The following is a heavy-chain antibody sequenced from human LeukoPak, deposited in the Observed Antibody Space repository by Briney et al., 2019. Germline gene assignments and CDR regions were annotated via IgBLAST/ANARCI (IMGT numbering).Heavy chain of an antibody. CDR3: ARVGAYCGGDCPMDY. CDR2: IYHSGST. J-gene: IGHJ4*02. CDR1: GGSISSSNW. Sequence: PLETLSLTCAVSGGSISSSNWWSWVRQPPGKGLEWIGEIYHSGSTNYNPSLKSRVTISVDKSKNQFSLKLSSVTAADTAVYYCARVGAYCGGDCPMDYWGQGTLVTVSS. D-gene: IGHD2-21*02. V-gene: IGHV4-4*02.